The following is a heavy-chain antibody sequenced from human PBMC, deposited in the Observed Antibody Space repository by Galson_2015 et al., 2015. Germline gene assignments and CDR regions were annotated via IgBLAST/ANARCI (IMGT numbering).Heavy chain of an antibody. CDR3: ARVGGDGYNPDLDY. Sequence: SLRLSCAASGFTFSSYEMNWVRQAPGKGLEWVSYISSSGSTIYYADSVKGRFTISRDNAKNSLYLQMNSLRAEDTAVYYCARVGGDGYNPDLDYWGQGTLVTVSS. D-gene: IGHD5-24*01. CDR1: GFTFSSYE. CDR2: ISSSGSTI. J-gene: IGHJ4*02. V-gene: IGHV3-48*03.